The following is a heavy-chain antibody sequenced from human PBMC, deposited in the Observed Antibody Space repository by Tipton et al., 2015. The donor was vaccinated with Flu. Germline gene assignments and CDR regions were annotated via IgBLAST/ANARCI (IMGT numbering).Heavy chain of an antibody. CDR2: INQNGSIL. V-gene: IGHV3-7*03. CDR1: RFTFSSYW. Sequence: GSLRLSCAASRFTFSSYWMNWVRRAPGKGLEWVANINQNGSILYYVDSVKGRFTISRDNAKNPLYLQMNSLRGEDTAVYYCARAMDVWGTGTTVTVSS. CDR3: ARAMDV. J-gene: IGHJ6*03.